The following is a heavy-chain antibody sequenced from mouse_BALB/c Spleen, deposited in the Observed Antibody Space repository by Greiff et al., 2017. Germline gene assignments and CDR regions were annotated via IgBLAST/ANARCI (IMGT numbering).Heavy chain of an antibody. CDR3: ARNYGSSYAMDY. CDR2: INPSTGYT. V-gene: IGHV1-7*01. D-gene: IGHD1-1*01. J-gene: IGHJ4*01. Sequence: VQLQQSGAELAKPGASVKMSCKASGYTFTSYWMHWVKQRPGQGLEWIGYINPSTGYTEYNQKFKDKATLTVDKSSSTAYMQLSSPTSEDSAVYYCARNYGSSYAMDYWGQGTSVTVSS. CDR1: GYTFTSYW.